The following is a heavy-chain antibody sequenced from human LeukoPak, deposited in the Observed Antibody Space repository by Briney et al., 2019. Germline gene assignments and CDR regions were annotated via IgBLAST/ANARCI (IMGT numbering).Heavy chain of an antibody. J-gene: IGHJ4*02. V-gene: IGHV3-7*01. D-gene: IGHD6-19*01. CDR2: IKQDGSEK. Sequence: PGGSLRLSCAASGFTFSSYWMSWVRQAPGKGLEWVANIKQDGSEKYYVDSVKGRFTISRDNAKNSLYLQMNSLRAEDTAVYYCARDLSVAGTEYYFDYWGQGTLVTVSS. CDR3: ARDLSVAGTEYYFDY. CDR1: GFTFSSYW.